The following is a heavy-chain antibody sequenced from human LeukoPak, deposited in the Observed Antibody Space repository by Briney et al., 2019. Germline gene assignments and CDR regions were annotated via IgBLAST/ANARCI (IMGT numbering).Heavy chain of an antibody. J-gene: IGHJ4*02. Sequence: GGSLRLSCAASGFTFSSYGMHWVRQAPGKGLEWVAVISYDGSNKYYGDSVKGRFTISRDNSKNTLYLQMNSLRAEDTAVYYCALQRTLWQQLLDYWGQGTLVTVSS. V-gene: IGHV3-30*03. CDR1: GFTFSSYG. CDR3: ALQRTLWQQLLDY. CDR2: ISYDGSNK. D-gene: IGHD6-13*01.